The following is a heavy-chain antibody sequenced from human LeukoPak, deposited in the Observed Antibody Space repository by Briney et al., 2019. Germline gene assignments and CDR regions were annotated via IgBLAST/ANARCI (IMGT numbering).Heavy chain of an antibody. CDR2: FDPEDGET. CDR3: ATDPPTSVAGLFDY. J-gene: IGHJ4*02. CDR1: GYTLTELS. V-gene: IGHV1-24*01. D-gene: IGHD6-19*01. Sequence: ASVTVSCKVSGYTLTELSMHWVRQAPGKGLEWMGGFDPEDGETIYAQKFQGRVTMTEDTSTDTAHMELSSLRSEDTAVYYCATDPPTSVAGLFDYWGQGTLVTVSS.